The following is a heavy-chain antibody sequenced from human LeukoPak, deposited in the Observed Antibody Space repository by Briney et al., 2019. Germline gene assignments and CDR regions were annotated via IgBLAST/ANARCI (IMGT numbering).Heavy chain of an antibody. Sequence: SETLSLTCTVSGGSISSSSYYWDWIRQPPGKGLEWIGTIYYSGTTYYNPSLKSRVTISVDTSKNQFSLKLSSVTAADTAVYYCARAPGYSYAHWDYYYGMDVWGQGATVTGSS. CDR3: ARAPGYSYAHWDYYYGMDV. CDR1: GGSISSSSYY. V-gene: IGHV4-39*07. D-gene: IGHD5-18*01. J-gene: IGHJ6*02. CDR2: IYYSGTT.